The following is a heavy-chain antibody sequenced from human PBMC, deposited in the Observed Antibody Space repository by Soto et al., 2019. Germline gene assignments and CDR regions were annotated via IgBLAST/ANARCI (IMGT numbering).Heavy chain of an antibody. V-gene: IGHV5-10-1*01. D-gene: IGHD6-13*01. J-gene: IGHJ6*02. CDR1: GYSFTSYW. Sequence: GESLKISCKGSGYSFTSYWISWVRQMPGKGLEWMGRIDPSDSYTNYSPSFKGRVTISADKSISTAYLQWSSLKASDTAMYYCARRGIAAAGTDYGMDVWGQGTTVTVSS. CDR2: IDPSDSYT. CDR3: ARRGIAAAGTDYGMDV.